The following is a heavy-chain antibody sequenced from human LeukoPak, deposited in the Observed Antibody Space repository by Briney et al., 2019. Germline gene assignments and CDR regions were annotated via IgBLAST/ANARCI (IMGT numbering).Heavy chain of an antibody. D-gene: IGHD6-19*01. CDR2: IDRDGSRI. CDR1: GFTFSSYW. V-gene: IGHV3-74*01. J-gene: IGHJ4*02. CDR3: ARVGGLLAGDY. Sequence: GGSLRLSCAVSGFTFSSYWMHWVRQAPGKGLVWVSRIDRDGSRINYADSVKGRFTISRDNGKNTLFLQMNSLRAEDAAVYYCARVGGLLAGDYWGQGTLVTVSS.